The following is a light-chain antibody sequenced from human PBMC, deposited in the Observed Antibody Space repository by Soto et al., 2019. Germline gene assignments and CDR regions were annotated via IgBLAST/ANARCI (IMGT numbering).Light chain of an antibody. CDR2: KVS. V-gene: IGKV2-30*01. Sequence: DVVMTQSPLSLAVSLGQPASISCRSSQSLVYSDGNTYLDWFQQRPGHSPRRLIYKVSNRASGVPDRFSGSGSGTEFTLKISRVEAEDVGISYCMKGTPWPPLTFGGGTKVEIK. CDR1: QSLVYSDGNTY. CDR3: MKGTPWPPLT. J-gene: IGKJ4*01.